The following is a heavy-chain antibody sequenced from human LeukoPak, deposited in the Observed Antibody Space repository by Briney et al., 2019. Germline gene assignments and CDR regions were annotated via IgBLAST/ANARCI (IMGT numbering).Heavy chain of an antibody. Sequence: ASVKVSCKASGYAFTGYYIHWVRQAPGQGLEWMGWSNPNSGGTNYAQKFQGRVTMARDTSISTAYMELSRLRSDDMAVYYCARGNYDILTGPGSNWFYPWGQGTLVTVSS. J-gene: IGHJ5*02. V-gene: IGHV1-2*02. CDR1: GYAFTGYY. D-gene: IGHD3-9*01. CDR3: ARGNYDILTGPGSNWFYP. CDR2: SNPNSGGT.